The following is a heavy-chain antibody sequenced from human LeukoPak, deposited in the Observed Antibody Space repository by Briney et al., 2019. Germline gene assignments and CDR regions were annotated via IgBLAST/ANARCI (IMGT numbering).Heavy chain of an antibody. V-gene: IGHV3-7*01. J-gene: IGHJ4*02. CDR3: ARDSAYYDSSGKGDY. CDR1: GFTFSSYC. D-gene: IGHD3-22*01. CDR2: IKEDGSEK. Sequence: GGSLRLSCAASGFTFSSYCMSWVRQAPGKGLEWVANIKEDGSEKYYVDSVKGRFTISRDNAKNSLYLQMNSLRAEDTAVYYCARDSAYYDSSGKGDYWGQGTLVTVSS.